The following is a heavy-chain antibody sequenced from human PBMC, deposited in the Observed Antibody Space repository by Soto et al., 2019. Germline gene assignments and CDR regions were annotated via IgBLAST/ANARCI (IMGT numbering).Heavy chain of an antibody. CDR3: ATEKNPRTPYYYYYYMDV. CDR2: INPSGGST. J-gene: IGHJ6*03. Sequence: ASVKVSCKASGYTFTSYYMHWVRQAPGQGLEWMGIINPSGGSTSYAQKFQGRVTMTRDTSTSTVYMELSSLRSEDTAVYYCATEKNPRTPYYYYYYMDVWGKGTTVTVSS. V-gene: IGHV1-46*03. CDR1: GYTFTSYY.